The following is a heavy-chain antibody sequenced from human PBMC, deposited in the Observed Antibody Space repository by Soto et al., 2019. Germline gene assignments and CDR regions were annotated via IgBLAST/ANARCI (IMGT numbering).Heavy chain of an antibody. Sequence: PGGSLRLSCAASGFTFSSNSMNWVRQAPGKGLEWVSYISSSSSTIYYAESVKGRFTISRDNAKNSLYLQMNSLRSEDTAVYYCASGAIAAAGIWTTDYYYMDVWGKGTTVTVSS. CDR1: GFTFSSNS. J-gene: IGHJ6*03. V-gene: IGHV3-48*01. D-gene: IGHD6-13*01. CDR2: ISSSSSTI. CDR3: ASGAIAAAGIWTTDYYYMDV.